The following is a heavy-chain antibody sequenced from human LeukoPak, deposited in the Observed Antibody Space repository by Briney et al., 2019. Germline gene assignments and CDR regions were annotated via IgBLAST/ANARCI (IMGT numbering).Heavy chain of an antibody. Sequence: GESLKISCKGSGNSFTSYWIGWVRQMPGKGLEWMGIIYPGDSDTRYSPSFQGQVTISADKSISTAYLQWSSLKASDTAMYYCARRFDSSGYPENDAFDIWGQGTMVTVSS. D-gene: IGHD3-22*01. J-gene: IGHJ3*02. CDR2: IYPGDSDT. V-gene: IGHV5-51*01. CDR3: ARRFDSSGYPENDAFDI. CDR1: GNSFTSYW.